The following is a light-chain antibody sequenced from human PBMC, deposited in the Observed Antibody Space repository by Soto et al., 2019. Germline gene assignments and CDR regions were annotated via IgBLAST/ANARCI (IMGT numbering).Light chain of an antibody. CDR3: AAWDDSLSGHVV. CDR1: SSNIGGNT. J-gene: IGLJ2*01. Sequence: QLVLTQPPSASGTPGQRVTISCSGSSSNIGGNTVSWFHHLPGTAPKVLIYADDQRPSGVPDRFSGSKSGTSASLAISRLQSEDEGAYYCAAWDDSLSGHVVFGGGTKLTGL. V-gene: IGLV1-44*01. CDR2: ADD.